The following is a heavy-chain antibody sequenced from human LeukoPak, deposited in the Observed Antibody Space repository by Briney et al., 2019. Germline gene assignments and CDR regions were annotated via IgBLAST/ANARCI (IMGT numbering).Heavy chain of an antibody. CDR3: AKDLGWELPFDY. D-gene: IGHD2-15*01. V-gene: IGHV3-48*01. J-gene: IGHJ4*02. CDR2: ISTSSGTI. Sequence: PGGSLRLSCAASGFTFSSYSMNWVRQAPGKGLEWVSYISTSSGTIYYADSVKGRFTISRDNSKNTLYLQMNSLRAEDTAVYYCAKDLGWELPFDYWGQGTLVTVSS. CDR1: GFTFSSYS.